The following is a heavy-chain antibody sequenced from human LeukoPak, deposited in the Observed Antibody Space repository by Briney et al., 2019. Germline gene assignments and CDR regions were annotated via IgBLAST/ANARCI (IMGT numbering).Heavy chain of an antibody. D-gene: IGHD2-15*01. CDR1: GDSISSGNW. V-gene: IGHV4-4*02. CDR3: ARLCSGDSCSSYFDY. Sequence: SGTLSLTCVVSGDSISSGNWWSWVRQPPGKGLEWIGEIYHSGDVNYNPSLKSRVTISADKSKNQFSLKLGSVTAADTAVYYCARLCSGDSCSSYFDYWGQGTLVTVSS. J-gene: IGHJ4*02. CDR2: IYHSGDV.